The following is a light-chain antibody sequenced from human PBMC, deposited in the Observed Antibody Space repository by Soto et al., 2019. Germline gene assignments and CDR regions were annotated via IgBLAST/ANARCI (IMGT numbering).Light chain of an antibody. CDR3: QQYDNLPRTT. CDR1: QDISNY. Sequence: DIQMTQSPSSLSASVGDRVTITCQASQDISNYLNWYQQKPGKAPKLLIYDASNLETGVPSRFSGSGSGTDFTFTIISLQPEDIATYYCQQYDNLPRTTFGGGTKVEIK. CDR2: DAS. J-gene: IGKJ4*01. V-gene: IGKV1-33*01.